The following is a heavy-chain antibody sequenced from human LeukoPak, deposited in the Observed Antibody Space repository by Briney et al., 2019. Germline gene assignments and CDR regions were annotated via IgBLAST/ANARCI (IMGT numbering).Heavy chain of an antibody. CDR1: GYTFTGYY. CDR2: INPNSGGT. J-gene: IGHJ5*02. CDR3: ARDPVGDFWSGYQGCWFDP. Sequence: ASVKVSCKASGYTFTGYYMHWVRQAPGQGLEWMGWINPNSGGTNYAQKFQGRVTMTRDTSISTAYMELSRLRSDDTAGYYCARDPVGDFWSGYQGCWFDPWGQGTLVTVSS. V-gene: IGHV1-2*02. D-gene: IGHD3-3*01.